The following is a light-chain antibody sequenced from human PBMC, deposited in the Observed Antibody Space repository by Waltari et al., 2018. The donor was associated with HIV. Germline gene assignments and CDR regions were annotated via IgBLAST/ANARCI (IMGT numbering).Light chain of an antibody. CDR3: AAWDDSVNGWV. CDR1: TSNIGSNT. CDR2: TNN. V-gene: IGLV1-44*01. Sequence: QSVLTQPPSASETPGQRVTISCSGSTSNIGSNTVNWYQQLPGTAPKLLIYTNNQRPSGFPDRFSGSKYCTSASLAISGLQSEYEAHYYCAAWDDSVNGWVFGGGTKLTVL. J-gene: IGLJ3*02.